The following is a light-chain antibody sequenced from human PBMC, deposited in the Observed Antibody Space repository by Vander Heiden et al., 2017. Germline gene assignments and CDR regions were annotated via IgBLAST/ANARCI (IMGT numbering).Light chain of an antibody. CDR2: ASS. V-gene: IGKV1-39*01. CDR3: QQSYTTPRT. J-gene: IGKJ2*01. Sequence: DIQMTQSPSSLSASVGDRVTVTCRESQTIRNSLNWYQQKPGTAPRLLLYASSTLQSGVPSRFSGGGSGTDFTLTISDLQPEDFATYFCQQSYTTPRTFGQGTKVEI. CDR1: QTIRNS.